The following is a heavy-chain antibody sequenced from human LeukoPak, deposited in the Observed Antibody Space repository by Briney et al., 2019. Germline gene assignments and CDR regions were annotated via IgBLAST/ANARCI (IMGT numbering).Heavy chain of an antibody. CDR2: IKQDGSEK. CDR1: GFTFSSYW. V-gene: IGHV3-7*01. D-gene: IGHD5-12*01. CDR3: ARGVRGYSGYDLYYYYYMDV. Sequence: GGSLRLSCAASGFTFSSYWMSWVRQAPGKGLEWVANIKQDGSEKYYVDSVKGRFTISRDNAKNSLYLQMNSLRAEDTAVYYCARGVRGYSGYDLYYYYYMDVWGKGTTVTVSS. J-gene: IGHJ6*03.